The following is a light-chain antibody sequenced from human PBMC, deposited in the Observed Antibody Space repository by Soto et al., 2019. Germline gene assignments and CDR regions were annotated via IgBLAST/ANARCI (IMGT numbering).Light chain of an antibody. J-gene: IGLJ2*01. Sequence: QSVLTQPPSASGTPGQRVTLSCSGSSSNIGFNAVNWYQQLPGTAPKLVMHGNSQRPSGVPDRFSGSKSGTSASLAISGLRTEDEAQYYCSSFSSTSTIVFGGGTKVTVL. CDR3: SSFSSTSTIV. V-gene: IGLV1-44*01. CDR2: GNS. CDR1: SSNIGFNA.